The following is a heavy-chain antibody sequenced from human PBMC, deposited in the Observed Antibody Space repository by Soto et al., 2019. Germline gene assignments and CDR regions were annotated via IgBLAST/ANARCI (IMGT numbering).Heavy chain of an antibody. CDR3: ASYYDSSGPDAFDI. CDR2: IIPIFGTA. V-gene: IGHV1-69*13. J-gene: IGHJ3*02. Sequence: ASVKVSCKASGGTFSSYAISWVRQAPGQGLEWMGGIIPIFGTANYAQKFQGRVTITADESTSTAYMELSSLRSEDTAVYYCASYYDSSGPDAFDIWGQGTMVTVS. D-gene: IGHD3-22*01. CDR1: GGTFSSYA.